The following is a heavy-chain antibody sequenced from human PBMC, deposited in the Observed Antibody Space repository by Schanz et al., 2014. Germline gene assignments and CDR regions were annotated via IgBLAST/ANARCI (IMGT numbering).Heavy chain of an antibody. CDR1: GFTFSRFG. J-gene: IGHJ4*02. Sequence: VQLVESGGSVVQPGESLRLSCATSGFTFSRFGMHWVRQAPGKGLEWVANIKQDGSEKYYVDSVKGRFTISRDNAKNSLYLQMNSLTAEDTAVYYCARGVRIDYWGQGTLVTVSS. V-gene: IGHV3-7*01. D-gene: IGHD3-3*01. CDR3: ARGVRIDY. CDR2: IKQDGSEK.